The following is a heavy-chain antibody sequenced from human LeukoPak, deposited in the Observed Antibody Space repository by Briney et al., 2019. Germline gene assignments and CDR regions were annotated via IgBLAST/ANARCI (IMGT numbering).Heavy chain of an antibody. CDR2: INPNNGGT. Sequence: ASVKVSCKASGYTLTDYYMHWVRQAPGQGLEWMGWINPNNGGTKYAQNFRVRVTMTRDTSISTASMEMSRLTSDDTAVYYCARLLGGFGEAEVDYWGQGTLVTVSA. CDR3: ARLLGGFGEAEVDY. J-gene: IGHJ4*02. CDR1: GYTLTDYY. V-gene: IGHV1-2*02. D-gene: IGHD3-10*01.